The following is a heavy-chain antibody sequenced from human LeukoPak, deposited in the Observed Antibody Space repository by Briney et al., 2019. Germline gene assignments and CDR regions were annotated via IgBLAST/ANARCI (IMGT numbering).Heavy chain of an antibody. D-gene: IGHD3-22*01. CDR2: VSGSGDST. V-gene: IGHV3-23*01. CDR3: ARADYYDSSGGSYYYYGMDV. Sequence: PGGSLRLSCTASGFTFSSYAMSWVRQAPGKGLEWVSAVSGSGDSTYYGDSVKGRFTISRDNFKNTLYLQMNSLRAEDTAVYYCARADYYDSSGGSYYYYGMDVWGQGTTVTVSS. J-gene: IGHJ6*02. CDR1: GFTFSSYA.